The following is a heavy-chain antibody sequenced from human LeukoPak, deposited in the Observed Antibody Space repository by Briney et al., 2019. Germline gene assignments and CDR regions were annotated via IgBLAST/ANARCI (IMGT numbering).Heavy chain of an antibody. Sequence: GGSLRLSCAASGFTFSSYWMSWVRQAPGKGPEWVANIKQDGSEKYYVDSVKGRFTISRDNAKNSLYLQMNSLRAEDTAVYYCARARSGYYPSYDYWGQGTLVTVSS. CDR1: GFTFSSYW. D-gene: IGHD3-22*01. V-gene: IGHV3-7*01. CDR3: ARARSGYYPSYDY. J-gene: IGHJ4*02. CDR2: IKQDGSEK.